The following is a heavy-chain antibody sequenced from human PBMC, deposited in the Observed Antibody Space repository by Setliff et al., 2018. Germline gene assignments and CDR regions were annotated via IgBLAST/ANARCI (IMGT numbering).Heavy chain of an antibody. CDR3: AREQWLDPPGYYYMDV. V-gene: IGHV4-4*07. Sequence: ASETLSLTCTVSGGSISSYYWSWIRQPAGKGLEWIGHIYIGGSANYNPSLKSRVTMSIDTSKNQLSLKLNSVTAADMAVYYCAREQWLDPPGYYYMDVWAKGTTVTVSS. D-gene: IGHD6-19*01. J-gene: IGHJ6*03. CDR1: GGSISSYY. CDR2: IYIGGSA.